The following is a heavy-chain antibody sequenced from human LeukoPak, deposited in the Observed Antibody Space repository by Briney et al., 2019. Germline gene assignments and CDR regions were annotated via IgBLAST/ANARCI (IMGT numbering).Heavy chain of an antibody. CDR1: GYTFTGHY. V-gene: IGHV1-2*02. CDR3: ARDLATIDGIAWYYFEN. D-gene: IGHD5-12*01. J-gene: IGHJ4*02. Sequence: GASVKGSCKASGYTFTGHYIHWVRQAPGQGFEWMGWINPNTGGTDYAQKFQDRIAISTYTSISTAYMELSRLRSDDTALYYCARDLATIDGIAWYYFENWGQGTLVTVS. CDR2: INPNTGGT.